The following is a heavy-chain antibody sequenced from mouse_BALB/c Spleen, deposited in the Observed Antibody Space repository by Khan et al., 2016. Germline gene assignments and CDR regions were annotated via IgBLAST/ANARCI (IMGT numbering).Heavy chain of an antibody. CDR2: IDPANGNT. Sequence: VQLQQPGAELVKPGASVKLSCTVSGFNIKDTYMHWVNQRPEQGLEWIGRIDPANGNTKYDPTFQDKATITADTSSNTAYLQLSSLTSEDTAVEYCSRGVYEYEFAYWGQGTLVTVSA. D-gene: IGHD2-4*01. V-gene: IGHV14-3*02. J-gene: IGHJ3*01. CDR3: SRGVYEYEFAY. CDR1: GFNIKDTY.